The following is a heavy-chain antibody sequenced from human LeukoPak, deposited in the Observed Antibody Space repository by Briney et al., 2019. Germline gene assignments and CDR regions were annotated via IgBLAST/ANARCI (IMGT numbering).Heavy chain of an antibody. J-gene: IGHJ6*03. CDR1: GYSISSGYY. Sequence: SETLSLTCAVSGYSISSGYYWGWFRQPPGKGLEWIGCVYHSGNTYYNPSLKSRVSISVDTSKNQFSMKLNYVTAADTAVYFCARQGGSSSPYYYYYMDVWGKGTTVSVSS. CDR2: VYHSGNT. V-gene: IGHV4-38-2*01. D-gene: IGHD2-2*01. CDR3: ARQGGSSSPYYYYYMDV.